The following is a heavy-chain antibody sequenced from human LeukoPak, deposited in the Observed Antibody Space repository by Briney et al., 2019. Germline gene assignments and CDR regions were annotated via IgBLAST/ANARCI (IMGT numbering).Heavy chain of an antibody. CDR1: GGSISSSDW. CDR3: ARLELRYFDWLSPYNWFDP. CDR2: IYHSGST. D-gene: IGHD3-9*01. V-gene: IGHV4-4*02. Sequence: SETLSLTCAVSGGSISSSDWWSWVRQPPGKGLEWIGEIYHSGSTNYNPSLKSRVTISVDKSKNQFSLKLSSVTAADTAVYYCARLELRYFDWLSPYNWFDPWGQGTLVTVSS. J-gene: IGHJ5*02.